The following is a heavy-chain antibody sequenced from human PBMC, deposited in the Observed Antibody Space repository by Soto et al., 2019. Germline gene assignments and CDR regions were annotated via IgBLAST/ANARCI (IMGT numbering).Heavy chain of an antibody. CDR1: GFSRNGSA. CDR3: TSDDRSMAIQDY. CDR2: IRSKANSYAT. D-gene: IGHD6-6*01. Sequence: PRRNPELSSAAYGFSRNGSAMHWALQPSEKGLEWVGRIRSKANSYATAYAASVKGRFTISRDDSKNTAYLQMNSLKTEDTAVYYCTSDDRSMAIQDYWGQGTLVTFS. J-gene: IGHJ4*02. V-gene: IGHV3-73*01.